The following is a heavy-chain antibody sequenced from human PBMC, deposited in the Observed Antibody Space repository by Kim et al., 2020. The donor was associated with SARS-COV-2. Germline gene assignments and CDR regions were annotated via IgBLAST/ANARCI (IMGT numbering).Heavy chain of an antibody. CDR2: IYYSGST. D-gene: IGHD6-13*01. Sequence: SETLSLTCTVSGGSISSGGYYWSWIRQHPGKGLEWIGYIYYSGSTYYNPSLKSRVTISVDTSKNQFSLKLSSVTAADTAVYYCARLIAAAGTSPWFDPWGQGTLVTVSS. V-gene: IGHV4-31*03. J-gene: IGHJ5*02. CDR3: ARLIAAAGTSPWFDP. CDR1: GGSISSGGYY.